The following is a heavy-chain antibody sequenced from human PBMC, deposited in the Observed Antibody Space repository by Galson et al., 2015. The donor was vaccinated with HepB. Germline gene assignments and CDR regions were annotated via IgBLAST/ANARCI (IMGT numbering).Heavy chain of an antibody. CDR2: IIPIFGTA. J-gene: IGHJ4*02. CDR1: GGTFSSYA. V-gene: IGHV1-69*13. D-gene: IGHD2-2*02. Sequence: SVKVSCKASGGTFSSYAISWVRQAPGQGLEWMGGIIPIFGTANYAQKFQGRVTITADESTSTAYMELSSLRSEDTAVYYCARGPALGYCSSTSCYTRAFDYWGQGTLVTVSS. CDR3: ARGPALGYCSSTSCYTRAFDY.